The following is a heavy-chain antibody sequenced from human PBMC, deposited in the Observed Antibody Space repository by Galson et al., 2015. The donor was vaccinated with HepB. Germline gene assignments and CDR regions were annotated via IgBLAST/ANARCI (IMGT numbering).Heavy chain of an antibody. J-gene: IGHJ4*02. Sequence: ETLSLTCAAYGGSFSGFYWSWVRQTPKKGLEWIGEIDHSGTAHYSPSLRSRVTILIDTSKNQFSLSLISVTAADTAVYFCARFHGISITGQFDYWGQGILVTVSS. V-gene: IGHV4-34*01. CDR2: IDHSGTA. D-gene: IGHD3-3*01. CDR1: GGSFSGFY. CDR3: ARFHGISITGQFDY.